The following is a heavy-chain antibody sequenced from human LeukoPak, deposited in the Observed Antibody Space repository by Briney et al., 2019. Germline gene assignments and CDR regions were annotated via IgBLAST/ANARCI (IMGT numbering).Heavy chain of an antibody. D-gene: IGHD4-17*01. Sequence: SETLSLTCAVYGGSFSGYYWSWIRQPPGKGLEWIGEINHSGSTNYNPSLKSRVTIPVDTSKNQFSLKLSSVTAADTAVFYCARGQATVTTSRLFDYWGQGTLVTVSS. CDR3: ARGQATVTTSRLFDY. CDR2: INHSGST. CDR1: GGSFSGYY. V-gene: IGHV4-34*01. J-gene: IGHJ4*02.